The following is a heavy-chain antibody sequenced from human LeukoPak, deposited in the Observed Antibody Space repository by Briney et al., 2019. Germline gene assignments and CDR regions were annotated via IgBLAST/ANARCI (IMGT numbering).Heavy chain of an antibody. CDR1: GFTFSSYW. V-gene: IGHV3-7*01. J-gene: IGHJ4*02. CDR3: VRLLGANDY. Sequence: GGSLRLSCAASGFTFSSYWMSWVRQAPGKGLEWVANIKHDGSEKYYVDSVKGRFTISRDNAKNSLSLQMNSLRAEDTAVYHCVRLLGANDYWGQGTLVTVSS. CDR2: IKHDGSEK. D-gene: IGHD3-16*01.